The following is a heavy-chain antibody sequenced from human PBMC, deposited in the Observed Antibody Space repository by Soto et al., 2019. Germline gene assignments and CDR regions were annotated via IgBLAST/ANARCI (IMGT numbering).Heavy chain of an antibody. V-gene: IGHV1-69*13. CDR1: GGTFSSYA. CDR3: TRLERRDYYDRSGYSPAHYGMDV. CDR2: IIPIFGTA. J-gene: IGHJ6*02. Sequence: SVKVSCKASGGTFSSYAISWVRQAPGQGLEWMGGIIPIFGTANYAQKFQGRVTITADESTSTAYMELSSLRSEDTAVYYCTRLERRDYYDRSGYSPAHYGMDVWGQGTTVTVSS. D-gene: IGHD3-22*01.